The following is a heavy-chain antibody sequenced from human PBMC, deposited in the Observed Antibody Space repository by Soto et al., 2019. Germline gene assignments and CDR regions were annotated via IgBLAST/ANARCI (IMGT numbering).Heavy chain of an antibody. CDR3: AKSVIAAAGTRGYYYYYGMDV. D-gene: IGHD6-13*01. V-gene: IGHV3-23*01. J-gene: IGHJ6*02. Sequence: GGSMRLSCAASGLTFSSYARSWVRQAPGKGLEWVSAISGSGGSTYYADSVKGRFTISRDNSKNTLYLQMNSLRAEDTAVYYCAKSVIAAAGTRGYYYYYGMDVWGQGTTVTVSS. CDR2: ISGSGGST. CDR1: GLTFSSYA.